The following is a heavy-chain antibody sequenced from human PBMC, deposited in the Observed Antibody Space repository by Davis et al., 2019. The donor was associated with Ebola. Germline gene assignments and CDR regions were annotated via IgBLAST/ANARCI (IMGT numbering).Heavy chain of an antibody. CDR1: GYTLTELS. CDR2: FDPEDGET. V-gene: IGHV1-24*01. Sequence: ASVKVSCKVSGYTLTELSMHWVRQAPGKGLEWMGGFDPEDGETIYAQKFQGRVTMTEDTSTDTAYMELSSLRSEDTAVYYCATHGIHWYDSSGYYYGYWGQGTLVTVSS. CDR3: ATHGIHWYDSSGYYYGY. D-gene: IGHD3-22*01. J-gene: IGHJ4*02.